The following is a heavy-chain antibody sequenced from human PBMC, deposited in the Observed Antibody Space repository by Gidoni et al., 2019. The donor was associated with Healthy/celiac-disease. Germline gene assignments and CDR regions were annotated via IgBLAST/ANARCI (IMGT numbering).Heavy chain of an antibody. CDR1: GYTFTSSY. J-gene: IGHJ6*02. D-gene: IGHD6-13*01. V-gene: IGHV1-46*03. Sequence: QVQLVQSGAEVKKPGASVKVSCKASGYTFTSSYMHWVRQAPGQVLEWMGIINPSGGSTSYAQKFQGRVTMTRDTSTSTVYMELSSLRSEDTAVYYCASAYSSSWPYYYGMDVWGQGTTVTVSS. CDR3: ASAYSSSWPYYYGMDV. CDR2: INPSGGST.